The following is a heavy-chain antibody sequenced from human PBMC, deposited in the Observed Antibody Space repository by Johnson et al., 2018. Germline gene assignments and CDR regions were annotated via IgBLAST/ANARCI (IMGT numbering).Heavy chain of an antibody. CDR3: AKYHDGNSGAFDI. V-gene: IGHV3-30-3*02. Sequence: QVQLVQSGGGVVQXGGSLRLSCAASGFTLSNYAMHWVRQAPGKGLEWVAAITYDGSNKYYADPVKGRFTISRDNSKNTVYLQMNSLRAEDTAVYYCAKYHDGNSGAFDIWGQGTMVTVSS. J-gene: IGHJ3*02. CDR2: ITYDGSNK. CDR1: GFTLSNYA. D-gene: IGHD4-23*01.